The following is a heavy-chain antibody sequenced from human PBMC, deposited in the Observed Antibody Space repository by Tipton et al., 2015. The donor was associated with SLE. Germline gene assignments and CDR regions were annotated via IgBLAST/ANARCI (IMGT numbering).Heavy chain of an antibody. CDR1: GGSISSSNW. J-gene: IGHJ2*01. CDR2: IYHSGST. CDR3: ARIPGQRRDWYFDL. V-gene: IGHV4-4*02. Sequence: TLSLTCTVSGGSISSSNWWSWVRQPPGKGLEWIGEIYHSGSTNYNPSLKSRVTISVDTSKNQFSLKLSSVTAADTAVYYCARIPGQRRDWYFDLWGRGTLVTVSS. D-gene: IGHD6-25*01.